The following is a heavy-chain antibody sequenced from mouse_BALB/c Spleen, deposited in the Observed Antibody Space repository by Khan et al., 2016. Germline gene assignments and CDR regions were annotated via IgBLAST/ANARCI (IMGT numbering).Heavy chain of an antibody. CDR3: LRWKPDGGLAY. J-gene: IGHJ3*01. V-gene: IGHV1-12*01. CDR1: GYTFTNYN. Sequence: QVQLQQPGAELVKPGASVMLSCKASGYTFTNYNMHWVKQTPGQGLQWIGAIYPRNGDLFYNQKFKDKATLTADKSSNTAYMQLSSLTSEDSAVCYCLRWKPDGGLAYWGRGTLVADSA. CDR2: IYPRNGDL.